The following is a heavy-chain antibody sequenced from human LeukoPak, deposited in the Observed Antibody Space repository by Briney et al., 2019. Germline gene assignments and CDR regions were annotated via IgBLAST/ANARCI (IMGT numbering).Heavy chain of an antibody. CDR2: ISYDGSNK. D-gene: IGHD3-10*01. Sequence: GGSLRLSCAASGFTFSSYAMHWVRQAPGKGLEWVAVISYDGSNKYYADSVKGRFTISRDNSKNTLYLQMNSLRAEDTAVYYCARAPAGPMVRGVVLGYWGQGTLVTVSS. V-gene: IGHV3-30*04. J-gene: IGHJ4*02. CDR1: GFTFSSYA. CDR3: ARAPAGPMVRGVVLGY.